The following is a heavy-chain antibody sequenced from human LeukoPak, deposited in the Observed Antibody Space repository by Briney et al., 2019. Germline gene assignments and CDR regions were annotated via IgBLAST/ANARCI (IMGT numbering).Heavy chain of an antibody. CDR2: INAGNGNT. CDR1: GYTFTGYY. D-gene: IGHD5-12*01. CDR3: ARSNLDSGYDFDY. J-gene: IGHJ4*02. Sequence: ASVKVSCKASGYTFTGYYMHWVRQAPGQGLEWMGWINAGNGNTKYSQKFQGRVTITRDTSASTAYMELSSLRSEDTAVYYCARSNLDSGYDFDYWGQGTLVTVSS. V-gene: IGHV1-3*01.